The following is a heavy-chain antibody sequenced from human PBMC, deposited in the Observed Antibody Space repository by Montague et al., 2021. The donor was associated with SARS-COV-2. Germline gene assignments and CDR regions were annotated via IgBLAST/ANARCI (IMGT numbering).Heavy chain of an antibody. CDR1: GGSISRGDHY. V-gene: IGHV4-39*01. CDR2: IYYSGST. D-gene: IGHD6-19*01. Sequence: SETLSLTCTVSGGSISRGDHYWSWIRQPPGKGLEWIGSIYYSGSTYHNPSLKSRVTISVDTSKNQFSLKLSSVTAADTAVYYCARPENSRGWFKPDAFDIWGQGTMVPVSS. J-gene: IGHJ3*02. CDR3: ARPENSRGWFKPDAFDI.